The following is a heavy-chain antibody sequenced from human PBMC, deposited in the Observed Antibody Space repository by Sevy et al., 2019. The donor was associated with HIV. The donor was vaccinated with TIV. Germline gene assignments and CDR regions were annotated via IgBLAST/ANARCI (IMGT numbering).Heavy chain of an antibody. V-gene: IGHV3-33*01. Sequence: GGSLRLSCAAYGFTFSIYGMHWVRQAPGKGLEWVAVIWNDRSNKHYADSVKGRFNISRDNAKNTLYLQMNILRVEDTAVYYCASLPNNYYDISGSSGDDAFDIWGQGTRVTVSS. CDR2: IWNDRSNK. J-gene: IGHJ3*02. CDR1: GFTFSIYG. CDR3: ASLPNNYYDISGSSGDDAFDI. D-gene: IGHD3-22*01.